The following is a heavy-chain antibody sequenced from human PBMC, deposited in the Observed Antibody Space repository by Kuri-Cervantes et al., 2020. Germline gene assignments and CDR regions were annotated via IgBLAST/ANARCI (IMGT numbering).Heavy chain of an antibody. D-gene: IGHD3-22*01. CDR1: GGTFSSYA. CDR3: ARDSYYYDSSGYLDY. J-gene: IGHJ4*02. Sequence: SVKVSCKASGGTFSSYAISWVRQAPGQGLEWMGGIIPIFGTASYAQKFQGRVTITADESTSTAYMELSSLRSEDTAVYYCARDSYYYDSSGYLDYWGQGTLVTVSS. V-gene: IGHV1-69*13. CDR2: IIPIFGTA.